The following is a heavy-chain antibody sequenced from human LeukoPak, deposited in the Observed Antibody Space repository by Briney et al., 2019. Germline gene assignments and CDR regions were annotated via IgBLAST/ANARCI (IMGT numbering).Heavy chain of an antibody. Sequence: PGGSLRLSCAASGFTFSSYWMSWVRQAPGKGLEWVANIKQDGSENYYVDSVKGRFTISRDNAKNSLYLQMNSLRAEDTAVYYCAKNDFWSGYPYHYYYMDVWGKGTTVTVSS. J-gene: IGHJ6*03. CDR1: GFTFSSYW. CDR2: IKQDGSEN. V-gene: IGHV3-7*01. CDR3: AKNDFWSGYPYHYYYMDV. D-gene: IGHD3-3*01.